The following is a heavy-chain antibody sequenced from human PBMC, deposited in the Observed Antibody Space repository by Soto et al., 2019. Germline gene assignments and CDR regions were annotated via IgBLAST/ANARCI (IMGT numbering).Heavy chain of an antibody. Sequence: QVQLVESGGGVVQPGRSLRLSCAASGFTFSSYGMHWVRQAPGKGLEWVAVISYDGSNKYYADSVKGRFTISRDNSKNTLYLQMNSLRAEDTAVYYCAKVMGDIVEVPAAITFDYWGQGTLVTVSS. CDR2: ISYDGSNK. D-gene: IGHD2-2*01. CDR3: AKVMGDIVEVPAAITFDY. J-gene: IGHJ4*02. V-gene: IGHV3-30*18. CDR1: GFTFSSYG.